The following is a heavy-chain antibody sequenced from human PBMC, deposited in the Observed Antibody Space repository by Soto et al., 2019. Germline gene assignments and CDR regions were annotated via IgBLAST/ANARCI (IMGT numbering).Heavy chain of an antibody. D-gene: IGHD1-26*01. CDR3: ATGEWELPHF. V-gene: IGHV1-69*01. CDR2: IIPVIGKP. J-gene: IGHJ4*02. CDR1: GGSFSNDP. Sequence: QVQLVQSGAEVKKPGSSVKVSCKASGGSFSNDPISWVRQAPGQGLEWMGGIIPVIGKPDYAQKYQGRVTIAADESTSTAYMELTNLVSQDTAMYYCATGEWELPHFWGQGSLLP.